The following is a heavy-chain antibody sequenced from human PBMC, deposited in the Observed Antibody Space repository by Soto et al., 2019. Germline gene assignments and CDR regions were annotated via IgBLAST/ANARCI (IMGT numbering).Heavy chain of an antibody. J-gene: IGHJ5*02. D-gene: IGHD1-1*01. Sequence: SETLSLTCAVSGGSISSSNWWSWVRQPPGKGLEWIGEIYHSGSTNYNPSLKSRVTISVDKSKNQFPLKLSSVTAADTAVYYCARDSGLKLERHLFDPWGQGTLVTVSS. V-gene: IGHV4-4*02. CDR3: ARDSGLKLERHLFDP. CDR1: GGSISSSNW. CDR2: IYHSGST.